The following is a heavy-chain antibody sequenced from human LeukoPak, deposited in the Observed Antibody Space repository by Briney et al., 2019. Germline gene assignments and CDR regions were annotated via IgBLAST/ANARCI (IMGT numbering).Heavy chain of an antibody. J-gene: IGHJ4*02. CDR3: ARAGIGGSSTSCDY. D-gene: IGHD2-2*01. Sequence: GGSLRLSCAASGFTFRSYSMNWVRQAPGKGLEWVSSISSSSSYIYYADSVKGRFTISRDNAKNSLYLQMNSPRAEDTAVYYCARAGIGGSSTSCDYWGQGTLVTVSS. CDR1: GFTFRSYS. V-gene: IGHV3-21*01. CDR2: ISSSSSYI.